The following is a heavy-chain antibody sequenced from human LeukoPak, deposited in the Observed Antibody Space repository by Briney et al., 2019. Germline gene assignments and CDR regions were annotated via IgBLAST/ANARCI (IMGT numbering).Heavy chain of an antibody. CDR2: IYHSGST. D-gene: IGHD1-26*01. V-gene: IGHV4-30-2*01. CDR1: GGPISSGGYS. CDR3: ARWKWELQYFDY. Sequence: SETLSLTCAVSGGPISSGGYSWSWIRQPPGKGLEWIGYIYHSGSTYYNPSLKSRVTISVDRSKNQFSLKLSSVTAADTAVYYCARWKWELQYFDYWGQGTLVTVSS. J-gene: IGHJ4*02.